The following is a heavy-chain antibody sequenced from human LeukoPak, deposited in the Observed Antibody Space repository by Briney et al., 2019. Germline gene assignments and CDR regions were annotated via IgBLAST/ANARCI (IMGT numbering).Heavy chain of an antibody. CDR3: ARGRSGWFDP. J-gene: IGHJ5*02. V-gene: IGHV4-34*01. CDR1: GGSFSSHY. Sequence: PSETLSLTCTVSGGSFSSHYWSWIRQPPGKGLEWIGEINHSGSTNYNPSLKSRVTISVDTSKNQFSLKLSSVTAADTAVYYCARGRSGWFDPWGQGTLVTVSS. CDR2: INHSGST. D-gene: IGHD7-27*01.